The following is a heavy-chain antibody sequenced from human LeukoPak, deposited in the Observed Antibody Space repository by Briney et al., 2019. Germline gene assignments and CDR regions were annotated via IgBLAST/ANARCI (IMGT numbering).Heavy chain of an antibody. Sequence: ASEKVSCKASGYTFTGYYMHWVRQAPGQGLEWMGWINPNSGGTNYAQKFQGRVTVTRDTSISTAYMELSRLRSDDTAVYYCARDRLRGGVAAANYWGQGTLVTVSS. D-gene: IGHD6-13*01. CDR3: ARDRLRGGVAAANY. V-gene: IGHV1-2*02. CDR2: INPNSGGT. CDR1: GYTFTGYY. J-gene: IGHJ4*02.